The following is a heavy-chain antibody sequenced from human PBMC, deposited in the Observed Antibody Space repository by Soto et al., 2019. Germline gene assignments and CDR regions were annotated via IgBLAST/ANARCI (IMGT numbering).Heavy chain of an antibody. CDR2: IKQDGSEK. CDR3: ARVGPDTYYYDSSGYYYYFDY. Sequence: PGGSLRLSCAASGFTFSSYWMSWVRQAPGKRLEWVANIKQDGSEKYYVDSVKGRFTISRDNAKNSLYLQMNSLRAEDTAVYYCARVGPDTYYYDSSGYYYYFDYWGQGTLVTVSS. J-gene: IGHJ4*02. D-gene: IGHD3-22*01. V-gene: IGHV3-7*01. CDR1: GFTFSSYW.